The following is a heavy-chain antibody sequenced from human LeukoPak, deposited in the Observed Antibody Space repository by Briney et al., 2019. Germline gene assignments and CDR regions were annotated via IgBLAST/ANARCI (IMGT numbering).Heavy chain of an antibody. D-gene: IGHD1-26*01. V-gene: IGHV3-23*01. CDR2: ISGSGGST. CDR1: GFTFSSYG. Sequence: GGTLRLSCAASGFTFSSYGMSWVRQAPGKGLEWVSAISGSGGSTYYADSVKGRFTISRDNSKNTLYLQMNSLRAEDTAVYYCAKDDGGSYYIYYYYMDVWGKGTTVTISS. CDR3: AKDDGGSYYIYYYYMDV. J-gene: IGHJ6*03.